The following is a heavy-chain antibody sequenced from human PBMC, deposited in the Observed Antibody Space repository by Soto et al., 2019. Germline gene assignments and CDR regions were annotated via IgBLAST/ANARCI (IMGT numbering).Heavy chain of an antibody. CDR3: AHTDPVRGVICFDY. D-gene: IGHD3-10*01. Sequence: QITLKESGPTLVKPTQTLTLTCTFSGFSLSTSGVGVGWIRQPPGKALEWLALIYWDDDKRYSPSLKSRLTTTKDTSKNQVVLTMTNMDPVDTATYYCAHTDPVRGVICFDYWGQGTLVTVSS. J-gene: IGHJ4*02. CDR1: GFSLSTSGVG. V-gene: IGHV2-5*02. CDR2: IYWDDDK.